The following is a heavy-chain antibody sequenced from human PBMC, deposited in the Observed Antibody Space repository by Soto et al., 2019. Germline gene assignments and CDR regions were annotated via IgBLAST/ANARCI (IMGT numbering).Heavy chain of an antibody. CDR1: GFTFSSYA. D-gene: IGHD3-10*01. J-gene: IGHJ4*02. CDR3: AKGGVGIWFGESLYYFDY. Sequence: EVQLLESGGGLVQPGGSLRLSCAASGFTFSSYAMSWVRQAPGKGLEWVSAISGSGGSTYYADSVKGRFTISRDNSKNTLYLQMNSLGAEDTAVYYCAKGGVGIWFGESLYYFDYWGQGTLVTVSS. CDR2: ISGSGGST. V-gene: IGHV3-23*01.